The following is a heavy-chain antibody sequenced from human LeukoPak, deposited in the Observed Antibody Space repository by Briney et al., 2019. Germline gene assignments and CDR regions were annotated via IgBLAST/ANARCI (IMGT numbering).Heavy chain of an antibody. D-gene: IGHD1-26*01. J-gene: IGHJ4*02. CDR1: GFTFSDYY. CDR2: ISSSGNVI. Sequence: GGSLRLSCAISGFTFSDYYFSWIRQAPGKGLEWISYISSSGNVIYYADSVKGRFTISRDNAKNSRYLQMNSLRVEDTAVYYCARDTEDDDGSTTFDYWSQGTLVTVSS. V-gene: IGHV3-11*01. CDR3: ARDTEDDDGSTTFDY.